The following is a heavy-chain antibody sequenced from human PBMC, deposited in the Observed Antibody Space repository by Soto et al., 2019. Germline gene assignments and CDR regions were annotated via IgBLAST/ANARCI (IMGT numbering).Heavy chain of an antibody. Sequence: ASVKVSCKASGGTFSSYAISWVRQAPGQGLEWMGGIIPIFGTANYAQKFQGRVTITADESTSTAYMELSSLRSEDTAVYYCARDQGAMTTVTTHWFDPWGQGTLVTVSS. CDR2: IIPIFGTA. J-gene: IGHJ5*02. CDR1: GGTFSSYA. V-gene: IGHV1-69*13. D-gene: IGHD4-17*01. CDR3: ARDQGAMTTVTTHWFDP.